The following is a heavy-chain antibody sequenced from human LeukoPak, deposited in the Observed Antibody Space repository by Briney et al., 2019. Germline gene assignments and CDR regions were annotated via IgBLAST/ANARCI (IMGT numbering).Heavy chain of an antibody. Sequence: PSGTLSLTCAVSGGSISSSNWWSWVRQPPGKGLEWIGEIYHSGSTNYNPSLKSRVTISVDKSKNQFSLKLSSVTVADTAVYYCARARGSGPRNAFDIWGQGTMVTVSS. CDR1: GGSISSSNW. V-gene: IGHV4-4*02. J-gene: IGHJ3*02. CDR3: ARARGSGPRNAFDI. CDR2: IYHSGST. D-gene: IGHD3-10*01.